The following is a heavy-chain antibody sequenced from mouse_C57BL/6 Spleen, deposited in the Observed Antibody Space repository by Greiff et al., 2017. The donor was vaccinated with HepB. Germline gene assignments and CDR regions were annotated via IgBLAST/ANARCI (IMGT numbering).Heavy chain of an antibody. CDR2: ISSGSSTI. CDR1: GFTFSDYG. V-gene: IGHV5-17*01. CDR3: ARPDYGSSQAWFAY. Sequence: EVQLQQSGGGLVKPGGSLKLSCAASGFTFSDYGMHWVRQAPEKGLEWVAYISSGSSTIYYADTVKGRFTISRDNAKNTLFLQMTSLRSEDTAMYYCARPDYGSSQAWFAYWGQGTLVTVSA. J-gene: IGHJ3*01. D-gene: IGHD1-1*01.